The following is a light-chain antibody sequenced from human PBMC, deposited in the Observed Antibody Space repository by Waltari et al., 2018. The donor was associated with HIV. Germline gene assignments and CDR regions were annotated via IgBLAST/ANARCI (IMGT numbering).Light chain of an antibody. V-gene: IGKV3-20*01. CDR3: QQYRGSPGFT. CDR2: CTS. Sequence: EIVLTQSPGTLSLSPGERATLSCRASQSVSNSYLAWYQQKPGQAPRLLIYCTSSRATGIPDRFSGSGSGTDFTLTISRLEPEDFAVYYCQQYRGSPGFTFGPGTKVDI. CDR1: QSVSNSY. J-gene: IGKJ3*01.